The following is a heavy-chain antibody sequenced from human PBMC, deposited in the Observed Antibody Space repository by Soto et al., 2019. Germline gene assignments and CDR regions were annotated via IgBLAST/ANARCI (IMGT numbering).Heavy chain of an antibody. Sequence: EVQMLESGGDLIQPGGSLRLYCAASECPSRTYDMSWVRQAPGKGLEWVSAISNGGHATHYADAVRGRFTISKDDSKNTLYLQMNSLRADDTAVYYCAKVTWSGERCWGRGTMVNVSS. CDR3: AKVTWSGERC. D-gene: IGHD3-10*01. CDR2: ISNGGHAT. V-gene: IGHV3-23*01. CDR1: ECPSRTYD. J-gene: IGHJ4*01.